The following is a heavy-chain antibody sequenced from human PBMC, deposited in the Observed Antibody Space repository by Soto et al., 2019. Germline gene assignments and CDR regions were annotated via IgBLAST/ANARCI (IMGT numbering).Heavy chain of an antibody. Sequence: SETLSLTCTVSGGSISSGGYYWSWIRQHPGKGLEWIGYIYYSGSTYYNPSLKSRVTISVDTSKNQFSLKLSSVTAADTAVYYCARELRNLVVVVAATQNAFDIWAQGTMVTVSS. CDR1: GGSISSGGYY. D-gene: IGHD2-15*01. J-gene: IGHJ3*02. CDR2: IYYSGST. V-gene: IGHV4-31*03. CDR3: ARELRNLVVVVAATQNAFDI.